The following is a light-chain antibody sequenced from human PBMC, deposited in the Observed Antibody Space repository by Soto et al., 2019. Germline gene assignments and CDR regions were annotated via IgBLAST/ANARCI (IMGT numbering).Light chain of an antibody. J-gene: IGKJ2*01. CDR2: GAS. V-gene: IGKV3-15*01. Sequence: EVVMTQSPATLSLSPGERATLSCRASQSININLAWYQQKPGRAPRLLIYGASTRATGLPARFSGSGSGTEFTLSISSLQSDDSAVYYCQQYNHWPPYTFGQGTKLEIK. CDR1: QSININ. CDR3: QQYNHWPPYT.